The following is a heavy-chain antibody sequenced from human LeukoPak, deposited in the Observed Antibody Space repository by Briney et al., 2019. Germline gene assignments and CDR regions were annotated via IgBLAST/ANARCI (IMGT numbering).Heavy chain of an antibody. CDR2: ISSSSSYI. D-gene: IGHD3-22*01. CDR1: GFTFSSYS. J-gene: IGHJ4*02. Sequence: PGGSLRLSCAASGFTFSSYSMNWVRQAPGKGLEWVSSISSSSSYIYYADSVKGRFTISGDNAKNSLYLQMNSLRAEDTAVYYCARAAPTRTLIGSGADYWGQGTLVTVSS. V-gene: IGHV3-21*01. CDR3: ARAAPTRTLIGSGADY.